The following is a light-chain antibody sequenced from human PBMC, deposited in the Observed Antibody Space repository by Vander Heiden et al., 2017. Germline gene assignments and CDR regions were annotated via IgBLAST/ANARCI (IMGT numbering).Light chain of an antibody. V-gene: IGKV1-33*01. CDR3: QQYDNLPLT. CDR2: DAS. Sequence: IQMIQSPSSLSASVRDRVTITCQASHDLSNYLNWYQQKPGKAPKLLIYDASNLETGVPSRFSGSGSGTDFTFTISSLQPEDIATYYCQQYDNLPLTFGGGTKVEIK. CDR1: HDLSNY. J-gene: IGKJ4*01.